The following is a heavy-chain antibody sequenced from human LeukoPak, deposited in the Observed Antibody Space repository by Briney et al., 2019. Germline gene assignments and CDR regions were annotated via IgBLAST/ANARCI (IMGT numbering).Heavy chain of an antibody. V-gene: IGHV1-18*01. D-gene: IGHD3-3*01. CDR1: GYTFTSYG. CDR3: ARDPMYYDFWSGLNWFDP. Sequence: ASVKVSCKASGYTFTSYGISWVRQAPGQGLEWMGWISAYNGNTNYAQKLQGRATMTTDTSTSTAYMELRSLRSDDTAVYYCARDPMYYDFWSGLNWFDPWGQGTLVTVSS. CDR2: ISAYNGNT. J-gene: IGHJ5*02.